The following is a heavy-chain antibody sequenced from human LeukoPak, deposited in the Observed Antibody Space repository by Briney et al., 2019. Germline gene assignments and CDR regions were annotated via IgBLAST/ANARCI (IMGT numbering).Heavy chain of an antibody. CDR3: ARRDSSGYNGLFDY. Sequence: WIRQPPGKGLEWMGIIYPGDSDTRYSPSFQGQVTISADKSISTAYLQWSSLKASDTAMYYCARRDSSGYNGLFDYWGQGTLVTVSS. V-gene: IGHV5-51*01. D-gene: IGHD3-22*01. J-gene: IGHJ4*02. CDR2: IYPGDSDT.